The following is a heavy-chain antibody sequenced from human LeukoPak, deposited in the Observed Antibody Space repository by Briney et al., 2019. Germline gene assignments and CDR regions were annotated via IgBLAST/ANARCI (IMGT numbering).Heavy chain of an antibody. V-gene: IGHV1-2*02. CDR3: ARVLSRTGTTST. CDR2: INPNSGGT. J-gene: IGHJ5*02. Sequence: VKVSCKXSGYTFTGYYMHWVRQAPGQGLEWMGWINPNSGGTNYAQKFQGRVTMTRDTSISTAYMELSRLRSDDTAVYYCARVLSRTGTTSTWGQGTLVTVSS. CDR1: GYTFTGYY. D-gene: IGHD1-1*01.